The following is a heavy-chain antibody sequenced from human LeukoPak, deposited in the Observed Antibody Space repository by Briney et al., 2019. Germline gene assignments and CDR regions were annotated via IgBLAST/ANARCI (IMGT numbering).Heavy chain of an antibody. D-gene: IGHD6-19*01. CDR2: IYYSGST. Sequence: SETLSLTCTVPGGSVSSGSYYWSWIRQPPGKGLEWIGYIYYSGSTNYNPSLKSRVTISVDTSKNQFSLKLSSVTAADTAVYYCAREVAAEGAFDIWGQGTMVTVSS. V-gene: IGHV4-61*01. J-gene: IGHJ3*02. CDR3: AREVAAEGAFDI. CDR1: GGSVSSGSYY.